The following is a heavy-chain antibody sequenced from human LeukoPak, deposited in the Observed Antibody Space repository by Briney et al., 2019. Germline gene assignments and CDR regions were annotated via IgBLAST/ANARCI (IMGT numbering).Heavy chain of an antibody. Sequence: PSETLALTCAVYGGSFRGYYWSWVRQPPGKGLEWIGEINHSGSNNYNPSLKSRATISVDTSKNQFSLKLSSVTAADTAVYYCARSCYGDYVFDYWGQGTLVTVSS. D-gene: IGHD4-17*01. CDR2: INHSGSN. CDR1: GGSFRGYY. J-gene: IGHJ4*02. CDR3: ARSCYGDYVFDY. V-gene: IGHV4-34*01.